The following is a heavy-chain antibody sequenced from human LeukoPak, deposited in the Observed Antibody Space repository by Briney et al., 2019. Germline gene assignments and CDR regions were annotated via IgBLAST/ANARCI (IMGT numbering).Heavy chain of an antibody. CDR2: ISWDGGST. Sequence: GGSLRLSCAASGFTFDDYTMHWVRQAPGKGLEWVSLISWDGGSTYYADSVKGRFTISRDNSKNSLYLQMSSLRTEDTALYYCAKDSLAGYSYGTAIDYWGQGTLVTVSS. CDR1: GFTFDDYT. J-gene: IGHJ4*02. CDR3: AKDSLAGYSYGTAIDY. D-gene: IGHD5-18*01. V-gene: IGHV3-43*01.